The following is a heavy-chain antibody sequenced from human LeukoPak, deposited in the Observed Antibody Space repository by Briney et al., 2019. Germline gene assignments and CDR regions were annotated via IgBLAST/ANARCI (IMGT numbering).Heavy chain of an antibody. CDR1: GYTFTSYD. Sequence: ASVKVSCKASGYTFTSYDINWVRQATGQGLEWMGWMNPNSGNTGYAQKFQGRVTITRNTSISTAYMELSSLRSEDTAVYYCARGRRIQPHRFDPWGQGTLVTVSS. J-gene: IGHJ5*02. D-gene: IGHD5-18*01. V-gene: IGHV1-8*03. CDR3: ARGRRIQPHRFDP. CDR2: MNPNSGNT.